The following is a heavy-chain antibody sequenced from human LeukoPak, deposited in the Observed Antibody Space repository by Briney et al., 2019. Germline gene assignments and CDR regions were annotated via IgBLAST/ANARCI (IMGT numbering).Heavy chain of an antibody. D-gene: IGHD2-15*01. CDR2: IYYSGST. V-gene: IGHV4-59*01. Sequence: PSETLSLTCTVSGGSISSYYWSWIRQPPGKGLEWSGYIYYSGSTTYNPSLKSRVTISVDTSNNQFSLKLSSVTAADTAVYYCARGGWSLDYWGQGTLVTVSS. CDR1: GGSISSYY. CDR3: ARGGWSLDY. J-gene: IGHJ4*02.